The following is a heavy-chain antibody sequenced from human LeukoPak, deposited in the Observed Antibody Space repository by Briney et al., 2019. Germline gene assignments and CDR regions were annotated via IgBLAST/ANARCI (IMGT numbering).Heavy chain of an antibody. CDR2: ISSSGSTI. V-gene: IGHV3-48*03. CDR1: GFTFSSYE. J-gene: IGHJ4*02. D-gene: IGHD2-15*01. Sequence: GGSLRLSCAASGFTFSSYEMNWVRQAPGKGLEWVSYISSSGSTIYYADSVKGRFTISRDNAKNSLYLQMNSLRAEDTAVYYCARDPRPFPYCSGGSCYFDYWGQGTLVTVSS. CDR3: ARDPRPFPYCSGGSCYFDY.